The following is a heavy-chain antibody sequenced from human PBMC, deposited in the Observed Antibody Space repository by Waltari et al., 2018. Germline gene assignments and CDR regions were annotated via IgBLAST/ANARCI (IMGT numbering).Heavy chain of an antibody. Sequence: EVDLVESGGAVVQPGGSLRLSCEVSGFTLAKHTMYLVRQTPEKTLEWLSLINWNGDVTYYTDTVKGRFTITRDNPRNFLYLHMTSLRNEDSAIYYCVRGPLSSSSWYEGRFDNWGQGTLVTVSS. J-gene: IGHJ4*02. V-gene: IGHV3-43*01. CDR2: INWNGDVT. D-gene: IGHD6-13*01. CDR1: GFTLAKHT. CDR3: VRGPLSSSSWYEGRFDN.